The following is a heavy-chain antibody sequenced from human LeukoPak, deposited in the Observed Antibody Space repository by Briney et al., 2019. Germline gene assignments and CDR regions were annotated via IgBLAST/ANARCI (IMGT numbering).Heavy chain of an antibody. CDR2: TYYRSKWYN. Sequence: SQTLSLTCAISGDSVSSNSAAWNWIRQSPSRGLEWLGRTYYRSKWYNDYAVPVKSRVTINSDTSKNQFSLQLNSVTPEDTAAYYCARVGSESAYGMDVWGQGTTVTVSS. CDR3: ARVGSESAYGMDV. J-gene: IGHJ6*02. CDR1: GDSVSSNSAA. D-gene: IGHD3-10*01. V-gene: IGHV6-1*01.